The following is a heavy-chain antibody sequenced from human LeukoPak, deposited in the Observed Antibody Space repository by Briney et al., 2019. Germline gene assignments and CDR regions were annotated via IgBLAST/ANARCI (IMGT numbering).Heavy chain of an antibody. CDR3: ARSRRGNYYGMDV. V-gene: IGHV3-21*01. CDR1: GFTFSSYS. D-gene: IGHD6-13*01. CDR2: ISSSSGYI. J-gene: IGHJ6*02. Sequence: GGSLRLSCAASGFTFSSYSMNWVRQAPGKGLEWVSSISSSSGYIYYADSVKGRFTISRDNAKNSLYLQMNSLRAEDTAVYYCARSRRGNYYGMDVWGQGTTVTVSS.